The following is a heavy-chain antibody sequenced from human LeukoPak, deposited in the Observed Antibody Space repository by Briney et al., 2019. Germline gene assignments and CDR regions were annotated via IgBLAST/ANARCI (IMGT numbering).Heavy chain of an antibody. CDR3: VRDRSARYFDF. D-gene: IGHD3-3*01. J-gene: IGHJ2*01. CDR2: IWYDGSNQ. V-gene: IGHV3-33*01. Sequence: PGGSLRLSCAASGFTFRNHGMYWVRQAPGKGLEWVAIIWYDGSNQYYGDSVKGRFTISGDNSKNMLYLQMNSLRADDTALYYCVRDRSARYFDFWGRGTLVTVSS. CDR1: GFTFRNHG.